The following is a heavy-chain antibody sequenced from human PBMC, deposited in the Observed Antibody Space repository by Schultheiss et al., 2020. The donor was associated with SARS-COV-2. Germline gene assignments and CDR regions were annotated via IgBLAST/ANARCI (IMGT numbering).Heavy chain of an antibody. V-gene: IGHV4-59*01. CDR3: ARDVRDSYGSGIDP. CDR2: VYDNGGT. J-gene: IGHJ5*02. CDR1: GGSFSGYY. Sequence: SQTLSLTCAVYGGSFSGYYWSWVRQPPGKPLEWIGYVYDNGGTKYKSSLKSRVTMSVDTSKNQFSLKLSSVTAADTAVYYCARDVRDSYGSGIDPWGQGTLVTVSS. D-gene: IGHD5-18*01.